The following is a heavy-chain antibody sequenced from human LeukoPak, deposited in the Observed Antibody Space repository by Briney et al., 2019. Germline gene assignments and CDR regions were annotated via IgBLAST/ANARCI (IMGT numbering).Heavy chain of an antibody. V-gene: IGHV3-74*01. CDR1: GFTFSNYW. J-gene: IGHJ1*01. D-gene: IGHD3-22*01. CDR2: IKSDGRT. Sequence: GGSLRLSCAAAGFTFSNYWMHWVRQAPGKGLVWVSRIKSDGRTNYADSVKGRFTISRDNAKNSVSLQMNSLRAEYTGVYYCARAPSEIGGYYPEYFRHWGQGTLVTVSS. CDR3: ARAPSEIGGYYPEYFRH.